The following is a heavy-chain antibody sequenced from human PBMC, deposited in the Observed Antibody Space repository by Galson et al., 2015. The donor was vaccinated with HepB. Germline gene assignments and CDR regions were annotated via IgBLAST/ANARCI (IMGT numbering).Heavy chain of an antibody. CDR2: VYYSGST. CDR1: SGSVSSNGYY. Sequence: SETLSLTCTVSSGSVSSNGYYWTWIRQPPGKELEWIGYVYYSGSTNYNPSLKSRVTISLDRSKNQFSLKLSSVTAADTAMYYCALYCSETGCSPDSYYYGLDVWGQGTSVTVSS. J-gene: IGHJ6*02. D-gene: IGHD2-2*01. V-gene: IGHV4-61*08. CDR3: ALYCSETGCSPDSYYYGLDV.